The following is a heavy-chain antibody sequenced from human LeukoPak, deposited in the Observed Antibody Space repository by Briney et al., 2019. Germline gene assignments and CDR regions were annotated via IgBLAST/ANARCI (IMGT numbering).Heavy chain of an antibody. CDR3: ARTFYDFWSGYWFDP. CDR1: GGSISSGGYY. CDR2: IYHSGST. V-gene: IGHV4-30-2*01. D-gene: IGHD3-3*01. J-gene: IGHJ5*02. Sequence: PSETLSLTCTVSGGSISSGGYYWSWIRQPPGKGLEWIGYIYHSGSTYYNPSLKSRVTISVDRSKNQFSLKLSSVTAADTAVYYCARTFYDFWSGYWFDPWGQGTLVTVSS.